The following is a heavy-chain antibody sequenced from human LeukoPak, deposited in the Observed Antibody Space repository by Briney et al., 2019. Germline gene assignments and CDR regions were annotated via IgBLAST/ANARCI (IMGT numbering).Heavy chain of an antibody. CDR1: GFTFSSYY. D-gene: IGHD1-26*01. CDR2: INSSGSTI. CDR3: ASGRGSIDY. Sequence: QPAGSLSLSCAASGFTFSSYYMNWVRQAPGKGLEWVAYINSSGSTIYYAASVKGRSTISTDNEKKSPLLQMTRLRAEDTAVYYGASGRGSIDYWRRATEVSVPS. V-gene: IGHV3-48*03. J-gene: IGHJ4*02.